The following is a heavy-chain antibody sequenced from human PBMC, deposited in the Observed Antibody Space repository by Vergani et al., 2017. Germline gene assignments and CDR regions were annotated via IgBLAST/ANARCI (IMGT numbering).Heavy chain of an antibody. CDR2: IIPILGIA. D-gene: IGHD1-26*01. Sequence: QVQLVQSGAEVKKPGSSVKVSSKASGGTFSSYTISWVRQAPGQGLEWMGRIIPILGIANYAQKFQGRVTITADKSTSTAYMELSSLRSEDTAVYYCARDGGSLTLDYWGQGTLVTVSS. V-gene: IGHV1-69*08. CDR1: GGTFSSYT. CDR3: ARDGGSLTLDY. J-gene: IGHJ4*02.